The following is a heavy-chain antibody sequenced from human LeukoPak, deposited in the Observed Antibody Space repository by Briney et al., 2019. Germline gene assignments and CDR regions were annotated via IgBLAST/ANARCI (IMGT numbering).Heavy chain of an antibody. J-gene: IGHJ4*02. CDR3: LHDAYSYRYYKYGAFDF. V-gene: IGHV3-30*03. Sequence: PGGSLRLSCAASGFIFSDYAVHWVRQRPGKGLEGVALISYDGNKQYYADSVKGRFTISRDDSKRMVFLEMSSLGVEDTAVYYCLHDAYSYRYYKYGAFDFWGQGTLVSVSS. CDR2: ISYDGNKQ. CDR1: GFIFSDYA. D-gene: IGHD1-26*01.